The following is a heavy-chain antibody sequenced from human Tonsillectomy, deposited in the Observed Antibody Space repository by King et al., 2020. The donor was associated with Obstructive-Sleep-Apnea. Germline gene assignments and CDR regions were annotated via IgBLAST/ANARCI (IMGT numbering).Heavy chain of an antibody. CDR1: GGSISTYY. V-gene: IGHV4-59*08. D-gene: IGHD4-17*01. Sequence: QLQESGPGLVKPSETLSLTCTVSGGSISTYYWSWFRQPPGKGLEWIGYIYYSGSTNYNPSLKSRVTISVDTSKNHFSLKLSSVTAADTSVYYCARHTTVPSYFDYWGQGALVTVSS. CDR2: IYYSGST. CDR3: ARHTTVPSYFDY. J-gene: IGHJ4*02.